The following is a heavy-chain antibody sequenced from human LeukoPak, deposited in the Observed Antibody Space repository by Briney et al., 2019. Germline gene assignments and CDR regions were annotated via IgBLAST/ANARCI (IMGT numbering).Heavy chain of an antibody. D-gene: IGHD6-13*01. V-gene: IGHV4-59*08. CDR3: AGSYSSSWYDYYYYGMDV. J-gene: IGHJ6*02. Sequence: SETLSLTCTVSGGSISSYYWSWIRQPPGKGLEWIWYIYYSGSTNYNPSLKSRVTISVDTSKNQFSLKLSSVTAADTAVYYCAGSYSSSWYDYYYYGMDVWGQGTTVTVSS. CDR2: IYYSGST. CDR1: GGSISSYY.